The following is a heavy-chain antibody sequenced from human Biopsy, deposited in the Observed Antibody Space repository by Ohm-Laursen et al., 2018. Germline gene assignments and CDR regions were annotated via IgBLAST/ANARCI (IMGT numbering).Heavy chain of an antibody. D-gene: IGHD3-22*01. J-gene: IGHJ3*01. CDR2: IYPGGST. CDR3: ASVVLGPTNDAFDL. Sequence: PSQTLSLTCNVSGGDINNYYWSWIRQPAGKGLEWIGRIYPGGSTNYNPSLKSRVTMSVDTTKKQLSLRLRSVTAADTAMYYCASVVLGPTNDAFDLWAKGRWSSSL. CDR1: GGDINNYY. V-gene: IGHV4-4*07.